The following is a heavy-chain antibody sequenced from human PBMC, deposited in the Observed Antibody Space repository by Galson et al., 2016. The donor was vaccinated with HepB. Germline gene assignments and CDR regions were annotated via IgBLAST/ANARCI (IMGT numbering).Heavy chain of an antibody. CDR3: ARGLVVAAPLPDAFDM. CDR2: IKHHGPEK. CDR1: KFTFSNYW. J-gene: IGHJ3*02. Sequence: SLRLSCAASKFTFSNYWMTWVRQAPGRGLEWVATIKHHGPEKYYVDSVKGRFTLSKDNAKNSLYLHMNTLRVEDPALYYCARGLVVAAPLPDAFDMWGQGTMVTVSS. V-gene: IGHV3-7*01. D-gene: IGHD2-15*01.